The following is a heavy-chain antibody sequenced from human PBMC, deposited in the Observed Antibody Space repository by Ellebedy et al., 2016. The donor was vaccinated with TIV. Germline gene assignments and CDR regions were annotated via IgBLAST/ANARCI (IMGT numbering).Heavy chain of an antibody. CDR1: VGSFSGYY. D-gene: IGHD2-15*01. CDR3: ARGSGGRFKWFDP. J-gene: IGHJ5*02. CDR2: INHSGST. Sequence: SETLSLXXAVYVGSFSGYYWTWIRQPPGKGLEWIGEINHSGSTNYNPSLKSRVTISVDTSKNQFSLKMTSVTAADTAMYYCARGSGGRFKWFDPWGQGTLVTVSS. V-gene: IGHV4-34*01.